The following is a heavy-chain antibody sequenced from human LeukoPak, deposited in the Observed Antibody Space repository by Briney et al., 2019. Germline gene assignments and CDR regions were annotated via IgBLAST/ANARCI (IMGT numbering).Heavy chain of an antibody. V-gene: IGHV3-66*01. CDR2: TYNVGTT. Sequence: GRSLRLSCAASGFTFSSYWMHWVRQAPGKGLEWVSITYNVGTTYYTDSVKGRFTISRDNSKNTLYLQMNSLRADDTAVYYCARGYGSGSYYFWGQGTLVTVSS. J-gene: IGHJ4*02. CDR1: GFTFSSYW. D-gene: IGHD3-10*01. CDR3: ARGYGSGSYYF.